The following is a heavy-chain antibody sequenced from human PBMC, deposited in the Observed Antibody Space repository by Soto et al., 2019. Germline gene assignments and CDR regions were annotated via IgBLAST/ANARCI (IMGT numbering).Heavy chain of an antibody. CDR3: AKDGRGSGSHYNSFGY. Sequence: EVQLVESGGGLIQPGGSLKLSCAASGFTVGNNYMSWVRQAPGKGLEWVSLIYSTGTTKYADSVKGRFTGSRDNAKNTLYLQMTSLRAEDTAVYYCAKDGRGSGSHYNSFGYWGQGTLVTVSS. D-gene: IGHD3-10*01. J-gene: IGHJ4*02. V-gene: IGHV3-53*01. CDR1: GFTVGNNY. CDR2: IYSTGTT.